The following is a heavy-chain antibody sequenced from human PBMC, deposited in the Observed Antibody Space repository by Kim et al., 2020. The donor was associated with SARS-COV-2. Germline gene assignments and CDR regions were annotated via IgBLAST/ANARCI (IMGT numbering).Heavy chain of an antibody. Sequence: SVKVSCKASGGTFSSYAISWVRQAPGQGLEWMGGIIPIFGTANYAQKFQGRVTITADESTSTAYMELSSLRSEDTAVYYCARVYRRGSSWSPFDYWGQGTLVTVSS. D-gene: IGHD6-13*01. CDR2: IIPIFGTA. J-gene: IGHJ4*02. CDR1: GGTFSSYA. CDR3: ARVYRRGSSWSPFDY. V-gene: IGHV1-69*13.